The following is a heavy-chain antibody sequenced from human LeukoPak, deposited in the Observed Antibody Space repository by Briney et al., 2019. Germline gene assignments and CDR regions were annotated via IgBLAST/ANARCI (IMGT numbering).Heavy chain of an antibody. J-gene: IGHJ4*02. Sequence: SETLSLTCAVYGGSFSGYYWSWIRQPPGKGLEWIGEINHSGSTNYNPSLKSRVTISVDTSKNQFSLKLSSATAADTAVYYCARQNSGRSFDYWGQGTLVTVSS. D-gene: IGHD1-26*01. V-gene: IGHV4-34*01. CDR3: ARQNSGRSFDY. CDR1: GGSFSGYY. CDR2: INHSGST.